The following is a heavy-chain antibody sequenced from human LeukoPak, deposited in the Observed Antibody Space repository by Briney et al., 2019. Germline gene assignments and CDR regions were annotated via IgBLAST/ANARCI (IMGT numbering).Heavy chain of an antibody. CDR2: MKGDGSET. CDR3: AKDYCSSTSCYIVDY. D-gene: IGHD2-2*02. Sequence: PGGSLRLSCAASGFTFSTYWMTWVRQAPGKGLEWVVNMKGDGSETHYADSVKGRFTISRDNSKNTLYLQMNSLRAEDTAVYYCAKDYCSSTSCYIVDYWGQGTLVTVSS. CDR1: GFTFSTYW. V-gene: IGHV3-7*03. J-gene: IGHJ4*02.